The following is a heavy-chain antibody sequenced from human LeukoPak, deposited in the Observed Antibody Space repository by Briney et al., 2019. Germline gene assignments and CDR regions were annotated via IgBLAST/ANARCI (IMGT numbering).Heavy chain of an antibody. CDR3: ARHITLGNYYVMDV. Sequence: GASLKISCKGSGYSFTSYWIGWVRRMPGKGLEWLGFIYPGDSDIRYSPSFQGQVTISADKSISTAYLQWSSLKASDTAMYYCARHITLGNYYVMDVWGQGTTVTVSS. D-gene: IGHD3-10*01. CDR2: IYPGDSDI. J-gene: IGHJ6*02. V-gene: IGHV5-51*01. CDR1: GYSFTSYW.